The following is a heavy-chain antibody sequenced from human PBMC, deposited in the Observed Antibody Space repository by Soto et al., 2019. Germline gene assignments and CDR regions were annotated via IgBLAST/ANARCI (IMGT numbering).Heavy chain of an antibody. J-gene: IGHJ4*02. D-gene: IGHD4-17*01. Sequence: SETLSLTCTVSGGSVSSGSYYWSWIRQPPGKGLEWIGYIYYSGSTNYNPSLKSRVTISVDTSKNQFSLKLSSVTAADTAVYYCAREAYGDYSFDYWGQGTLVTVS. CDR1: GGSVSSGSYY. CDR3: AREAYGDYSFDY. CDR2: IYYSGST. V-gene: IGHV4-61*01.